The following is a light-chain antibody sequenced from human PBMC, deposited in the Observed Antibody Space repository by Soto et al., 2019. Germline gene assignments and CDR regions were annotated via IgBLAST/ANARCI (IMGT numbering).Light chain of an antibody. CDR3: QSYDSSLSGSLV. CDR2: EDT. V-gene: IGLV2-14*02. CDR1: SRDVGIYNL. J-gene: IGLJ2*01. Sequence: QSALTQPASVSGSPGQSITISCTGTSRDVGIYNLVSWYQLHPGKVPKLIIYEDTKRPSGISSRFSGSESGITAFLTISGLQAEDEADYYCQSYDSSLSGSLVFGGGTKLTVL.